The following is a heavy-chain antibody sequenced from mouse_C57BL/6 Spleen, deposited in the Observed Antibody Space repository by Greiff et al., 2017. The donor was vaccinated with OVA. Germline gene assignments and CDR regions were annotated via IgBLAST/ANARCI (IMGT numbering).Heavy chain of an antibody. J-gene: IGHJ4*01. V-gene: IGHV1-82*01. CDR3: ARIDYSYAMDY. Sequence: QVQLQQSGPELVKPGASVKISCKASGYAFSSSWMNWVKQRPGKGLEWIGRIYPGDGDTNYNGKFKGKATLTADKSSSTAYMQLSSLTSEDSAVXFCARIDYSYAMDYWGQGTSVTVSS. CDR1: GYAFSSSW. D-gene: IGHD2-12*01. CDR2: IYPGDGDT.